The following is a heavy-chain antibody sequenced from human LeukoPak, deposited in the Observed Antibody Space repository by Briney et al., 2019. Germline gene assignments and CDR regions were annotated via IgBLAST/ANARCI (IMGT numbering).Heavy chain of an antibody. V-gene: IGHV3-30-3*01. CDR2: ISYDGSNK. Sequence: PGGSLRLSCAASGFTFSSYAMHWVRQAPGKGLEWVAVISYDGSNKYYADSVKGRFTISRDNSKNTLYLQMNSLRAEDTAVYYCARDPRGNYCGMDVWGQGTTVTVSS. CDR3: ARDPRGNYCGMDV. J-gene: IGHJ6*02. CDR1: GFTFSSYA.